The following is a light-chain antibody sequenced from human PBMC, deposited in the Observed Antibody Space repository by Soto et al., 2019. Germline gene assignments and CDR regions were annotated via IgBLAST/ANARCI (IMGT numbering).Light chain of an antibody. CDR2: TNN. CDR3: AAWDDSLIGLL. V-gene: IGLV1-44*01. Sequence: QSVLTQPPSASGTPGQRVTISCSGSSSNIGSNTVNWYRQIPGTAPKLLIFTNNQRPSGVPDRFSGSKSGTSASLAISGLQSEDEADYYCAAWDDSLIGLLFGGGTKLTVL. CDR1: SSNIGSNT. J-gene: IGLJ2*01.